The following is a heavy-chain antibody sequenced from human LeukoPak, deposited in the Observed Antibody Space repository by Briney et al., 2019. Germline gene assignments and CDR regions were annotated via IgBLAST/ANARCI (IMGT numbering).Heavy chain of an antibody. J-gene: IGHJ5*02. V-gene: IGHV3-23*01. CDR2: ISGSGGST. Sequence: GSLRLSCAASGFTFSSYAMSWVRQAPGKGLEWVSGISGSGGSTYYADSVKGRFTISRDNSKNTLYLQMNSLRAEDTAVYYCAKDKGTYYYDSSGYYYPWGQGTLVTVSS. CDR1: GFTFSSYA. D-gene: IGHD3-22*01. CDR3: AKDKGTYYYDSSGYYYP.